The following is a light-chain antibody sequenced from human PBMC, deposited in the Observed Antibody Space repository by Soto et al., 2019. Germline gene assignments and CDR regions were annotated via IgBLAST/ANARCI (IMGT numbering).Light chain of an antibody. CDR3: QQRSNWPPIT. CDR2: DAS. V-gene: IGKV3-11*01. Sequence: EIVLTQSPATLSLSPGERATLSCRASQGVSSYLAWYQQKPGQAPRLLIYDASNRATGIPARFSGSGSGTDFTLTISSLEPEDFAVYYCQQRSNWPPITFGQGTRLGIK. CDR1: QGVSSY. J-gene: IGKJ5*01.